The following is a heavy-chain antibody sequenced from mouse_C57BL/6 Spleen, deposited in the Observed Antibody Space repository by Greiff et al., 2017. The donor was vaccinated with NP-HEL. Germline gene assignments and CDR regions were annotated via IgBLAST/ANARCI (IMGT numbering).Heavy chain of an antibody. Sequence: VQLQQSGAELVRPGASVTLSCKASGYTFTDYEMHWVKQTPVHGLEWIGAIDPETGGTAYNQKFKGKAILTADKSSSTAYMELRSLTSEDSAVYYCTFPTIENYFDYWGQGTTLTVSS. CDR1: GYTFTDYE. D-gene: IGHD2-12*01. CDR2: IDPETGGT. V-gene: IGHV1-15*01. CDR3: TFPTIENYFDY. J-gene: IGHJ2*01.